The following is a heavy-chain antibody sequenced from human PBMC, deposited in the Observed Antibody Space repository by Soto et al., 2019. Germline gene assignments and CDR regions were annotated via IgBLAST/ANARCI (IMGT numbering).Heavy chain of an antibody. V-gene: IGHV3-30*18. Sequence: QGQLVESGGGVVQPGRSLRLSCAASGFTFSSYGMHWVRQAPGKGLEWVALISLDGNRENYADAVKGRFIISRDNSKDTLYLQMNSLRAEDTAVYFCVKDGYSSGWYPTPYFHFWDQGSLVAVSS. CDR2: ISLDGNRE. CDR1: GFTFSSYG. J-gene: IGHJ4*02. CDR3: VKDGYSSGWYPTPYFHF. D-gene: IGHD6-19*01.